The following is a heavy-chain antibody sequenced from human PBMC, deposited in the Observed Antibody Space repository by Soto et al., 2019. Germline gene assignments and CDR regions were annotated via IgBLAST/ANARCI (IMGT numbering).Heavy chain of an antibody. CDR3: AGPPELTRIYYYYGMDV. CDR1: GGTFSSYA. J-gene: IGHJ6*02. Sequence: QVQLVQSGAAVKKPGSSVKVSCKASGGTFSSYAISWVRQAPGQGLEWMGGIIPIFGTANYAQKFQGRVTITADESTSTAYMELSSLSSEDTAVYYCAGPPELTRIYYYYGMDVWGQGTTVTVSS. V-gene: IGHV1-69*12. CDR2: IIPIFGTA. D-gene: IGHD1-7*01.